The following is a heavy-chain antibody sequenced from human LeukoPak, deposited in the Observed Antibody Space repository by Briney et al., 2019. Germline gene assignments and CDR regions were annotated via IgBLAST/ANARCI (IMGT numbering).Heavy chain of an antibody. V-gene: IGHV3-74*01. CDR1: GFTFSSGY. CDR2: ISSDGSNT. Sequence: PGGSLRLSCAVSGFTFSSGYMHWVRQPPGKGPVWVSRISSDGSNTFYADSVKGRFTISRDNAKNTLYLQMNSLRDADTAVYYCARYTGGGVYWGQGTLVTVSS. D-gene: IGHD2-2*02. CDR3: ARYTGGGVY. J-gene: IGHJ4*02.